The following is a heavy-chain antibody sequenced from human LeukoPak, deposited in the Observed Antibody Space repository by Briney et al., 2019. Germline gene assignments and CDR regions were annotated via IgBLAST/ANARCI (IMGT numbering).Heavy chain of an antibody. CDR2: IRSKAYGGTT. J-gene: IGHJ4*02. CDR1: GFTVSSIH. Sequence: GGSLRLSCAASGFTVSSIHMVWVRQAPGKGLEWVGFIRSKAYGGTTEYAASVKGRFTISRDDSKSIAYLQMNSLKTEDTAVYYCTRDLKEPSGSYFIDYWGQGTLVTVSS. CDR3: TRDLKEPSGSYFIDY. D-gene: IGHD1-26*01. V-gene: IGHV3-49*04.